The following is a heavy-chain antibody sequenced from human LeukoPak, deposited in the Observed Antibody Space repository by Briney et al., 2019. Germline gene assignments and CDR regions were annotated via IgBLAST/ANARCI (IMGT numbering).Heavy chain of an antibody. CDR2: ISSSGTTI. CDR3: AKDGGTHFDH. Sequence: GGSLRLSCAASGFTFRTSGMNWVRKAPGKGQEWVSYISSSGTTISYAQSVKGRFTITRDNAQNSLTLHMNTLRADDTAVYYCAKDGGTHFDHWGQGTLVSVSS. D-gene: IGHD1-26*01. J-gene: IGHJ4*02. CDR1: GFTFRTSG. V-gene: IGHV3-48*01.